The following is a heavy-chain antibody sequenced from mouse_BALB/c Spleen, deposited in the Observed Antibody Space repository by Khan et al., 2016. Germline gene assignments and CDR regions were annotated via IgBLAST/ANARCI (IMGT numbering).Heavy chain of an antibody. CDR3: AKLTGTDAY. Sequence: QIQLVQSGPELKKPGETVKISCKASGYTFTNYGMNWVKQAPGKGLKWMGWINTYTGEPTYADDFKGRFAFSLDASASKAYLQINNLQHEDTATYFCAKLTGTDAYWGQGTLVTVSA. D-gene: IGHD4-1*01. V-gene: IGHV9-3-1*01. CDR2: INTYTGEP. J-gene: IGHJ3*01. CDR1: GYTFTNYG.